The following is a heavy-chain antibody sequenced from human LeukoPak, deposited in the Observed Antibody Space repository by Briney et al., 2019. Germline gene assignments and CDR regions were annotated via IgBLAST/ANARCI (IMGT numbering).Heavy chain of an antibody. CDR3: ARVEDYDILTGYSPTTY. CDR1: GYTFTGYG. CDR2: ISGYNGNI. Sequence: GSVKVSCEASGYTFTGYGMSWVRQAPGQGLEWMGWISGYNGNINYAEKLQGRVTMTTDTSTSSAYMEMRSLRSDDTAVYYCARVEDYDILTGYSPTTYWGQGTLVTVPS. D-gene: IGHD3-9*01. V-gene: IGHV1-18*01. J-gene: IGHJ4*02.